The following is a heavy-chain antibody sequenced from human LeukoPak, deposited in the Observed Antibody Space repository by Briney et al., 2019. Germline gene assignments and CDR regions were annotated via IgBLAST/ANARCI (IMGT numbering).Heavy chain of an antibody. CDR3: ARDRGSGSYTSDYYYYMDV. V-gene: IGHV1-2*06. D-gene: IGHD1-26*01. CDR2: INPNSGGT. J-gene: IGHJ6*03. CDR1: GYTFTGYY. Sequence: ASVKVSCKASGYTFTGYYMHWVRQAPGQGLEWMGRINPNSGGTNYAQKFQGRVTMTRDTSISTAYMELSRLRSDDTAVYYCARDRGSGSYTSDYYYYMDVWGKGITVTVSS.